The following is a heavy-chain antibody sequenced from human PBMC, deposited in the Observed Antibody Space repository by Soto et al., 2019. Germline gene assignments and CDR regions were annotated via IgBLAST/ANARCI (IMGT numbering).Heavy chain of an antibody. Sequence: EVQLVESGGGLVQPGGSLRLSCAASGVTVSSNYMSWVRQAPGKGLEWVSVIYSGGSTYYADSVKGRFTISRDNSKNTLYLQMNSLRAEDTAVYYCARAGYNYGWGYFDYWGQGTLVTVSS. D-gene: IGHD5-18*01. V-gene: IGHV3-66*01. J-gene: IGHJ4*02. CDR2: IYSGGST. CDR3: ARAGYNYGWGYFDY. CDR1: GVTVSSNY.